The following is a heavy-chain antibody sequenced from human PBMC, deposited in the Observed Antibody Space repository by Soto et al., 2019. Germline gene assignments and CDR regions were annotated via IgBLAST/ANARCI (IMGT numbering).Heavy chain of an antibody. V-gene: IGHV4-34*01. CDR2: INHSGST. Sequence: KGLEWIGEINHSGSTNYNPSLKSRVTISVDTSKNQFSLKLSSVTAADTAFFFQAEDGIRDNVPVSAFLLNRSSDL. CDR3: AEDGIRDNVPVSAFLLNRSSDL. D-gene: IGHD1-20*01. J-gene: IGHJ2*01.